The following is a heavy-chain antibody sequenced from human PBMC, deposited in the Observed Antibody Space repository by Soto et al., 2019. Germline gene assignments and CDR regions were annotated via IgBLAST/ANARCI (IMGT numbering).Heavy chain of an antibody. D-gene: IGHD1-7*01. Sequence: ASVKVSCKASGYTFTSYGISWVRQAPGQGLEWMGWISAYNGNTNYAQKLQGRVTMTTDTSTSTAYMELRSLRSDDTAVYYCARYNWNYLYYYGMDVWGQGTTVTVSS. CDR2: ISAYNGNT. V-gene: IGHV1-18*01. CDR3: ARYNWNYLYYYGMDV. CDR1: GYTFTSYG. J-gene: IGHJ6*02.